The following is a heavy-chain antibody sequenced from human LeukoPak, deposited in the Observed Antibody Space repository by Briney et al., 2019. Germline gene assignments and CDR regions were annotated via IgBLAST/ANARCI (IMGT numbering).Heavy chain of an antibody. CDR1: GFTFSDHY. CDR2: ISSRANTI. CDR3: ARDQGNGDGYDVVDFDY. V-gene: IGHV3-11*04. D-gene: IGHD2-21*02. J-gene: IGHJ4*02. Sequence: GGSLRLSCAASGFTFSDHYMTWIRQAPGRGLEWLSYISSRANTIYYADSVKGRFTISRDNAKNSLFLQMNSLRAEDTAVYYCARDQGNGDGYDVVDFDYWGQGILVTVSS.